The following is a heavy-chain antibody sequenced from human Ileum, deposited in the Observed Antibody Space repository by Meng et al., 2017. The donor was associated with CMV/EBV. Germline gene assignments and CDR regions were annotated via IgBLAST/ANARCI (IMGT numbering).Heavy chain of an antibody. J-gene: IGHJ4*02. CDR1: RHTVSSGY. Sequence: LSCDTLRHTVSSGYMKGVRQAPGERVGWVSIIYTGSNTDYADSVKSRITISRDNSENTLYLQMTSQKPEDTAVYYCAKGRSYYGFFDYWGQGTLVTVSS. CDR3: AKGRSYYGFFDY. D-gene: IGHD1-26*01. CDR2: IYTGSNT. V-gene: IGHV3-66*02.